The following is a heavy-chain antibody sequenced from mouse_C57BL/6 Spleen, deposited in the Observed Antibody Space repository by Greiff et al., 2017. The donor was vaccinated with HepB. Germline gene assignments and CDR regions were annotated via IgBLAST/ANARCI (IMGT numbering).Heavy chain of an antibody. CDR2: IDPSDSET. CDR3: ARGDRWLGSSYAMDY. CDR1: GYTFTSYW. V-gene: IGHV1-52*01. J-gene: IGHJ4*01. Sequence: QVQLKQPGAELVRPGSSVKLSCKASGYTFTSYWMHWVKQRPIQGLEWIGNIDPSDSETHYNQKFKDKATLTVDKSSSTAYMQLSSLTSEDSAVYYCARGDRWLGSSYAMDYWGQGTSVTVSS. D-gene: IGHD1-1*02.